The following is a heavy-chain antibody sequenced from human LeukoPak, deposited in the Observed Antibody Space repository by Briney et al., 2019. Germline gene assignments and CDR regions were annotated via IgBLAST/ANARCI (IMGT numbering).Heavy chain of an antibody. CDR2: IYYSGST. V-gene: IGHV4-39*01. J-gene: IGHJ2*01. D-gene: IGHD3-22*01. Sequence: SETLSLTCIVSGGSLSSSTYYWGWIRQPPGKGPEWIGSIYYSGSTYYNPSLKSRVTMSVDTSKNQFSLKLTSVTAADTAVYYCARPAKNTMIVDWYFDLWGRGTLVTVS. CDR3: ARPAKNTMIVDWYFDL. CDR1: GGSLSSSTYY.